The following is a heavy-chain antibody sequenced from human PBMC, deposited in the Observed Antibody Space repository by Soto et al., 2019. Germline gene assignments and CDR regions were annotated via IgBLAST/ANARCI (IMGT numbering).Heavy chain of an antibody. V-gene: IGHV3-53*02. D-gene: IGHD3-10*01. J-gene: IGHJ6*02. CDR2: TYSGGST. Sequence: EVQLVETGGGWIQPGGSLRLSCAASGFTVSSNYMSWVRHAPGKGLERVSVTYSGGSTYYADAVKGRLTIYRDNSKNTLELQMNSLRAEETAVYSFASDLGVSTMVQGFYYYGMDVWGQGTTVTVAS. CDR1: GFTVSSNY. CDR3: ASDLGVSTMVQGFYYYGMDV.